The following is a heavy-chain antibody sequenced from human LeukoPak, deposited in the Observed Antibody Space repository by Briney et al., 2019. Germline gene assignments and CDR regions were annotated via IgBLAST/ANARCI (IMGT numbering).Heavy chain of an antibody. D-gene: IGHD2-2*01. V-gene: IGHV1-46*03. J-gene: IGHJ5*02. CDR1: GYTFTSYY. CDR2: INPSGGST. Sequence: ASVKVSCKASGYTFTSYYMHWVRQAPGQGLEWMGIINPSGGSTSYAQKFQGRVTMTRDTSTSTVYMEPSSLRSEDTAVYYCASSSRPDNWFDPWGQGTLVTVSS. CDR3: ASSSRPDNWFDP.